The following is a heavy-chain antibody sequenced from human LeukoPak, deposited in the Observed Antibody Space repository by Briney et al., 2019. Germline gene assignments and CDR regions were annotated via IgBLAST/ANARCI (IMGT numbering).Heavy chain of an antibody. CDR1: GYTFTCYY. V-gene: IGHV1-2*02. CDR3: ARGRYDFWSGHKFDP. D-gene: IGHD3-3*01. J-gene: IGHJ5*02. Sequence: ASVKVSCKASGYTFTCYYMHWVRQAPGQGLEGMGWINPNSGGTNYAQKFQGRVTMTRDTSISTAYMELSRLRSDDTAVYYCARGRYDFWSGHKFDPWGQGTLVTVSS. CDR2: INPNSGGT.